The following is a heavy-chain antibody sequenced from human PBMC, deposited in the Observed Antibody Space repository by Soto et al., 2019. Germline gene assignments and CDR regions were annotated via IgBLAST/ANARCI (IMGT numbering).Heavy chain of an antibody. CDR1: GDSFNDYY. J-gene: IGHJ6*03. Sequence: QVQLVQSGAEVRKPGASVTVSCRSSGDSFNDYYIHWVRQAPGQGFEWMGWINPNGGVTKYAQKFQGLVRMARDTSIRTFYIQLSRLRSDDTAVYYCARESGGATATLDYYYFYMDVWGTGTTVTVSS. CDR2: INPNGGVT. V-gene: IGHV1-2*04. D-gene: IGHD5-12*01. CDR3: ARESGGATATLDYYYFYMDV.